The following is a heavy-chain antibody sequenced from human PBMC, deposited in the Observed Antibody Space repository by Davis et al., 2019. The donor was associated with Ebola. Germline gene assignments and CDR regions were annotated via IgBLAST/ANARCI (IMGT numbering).Heavy chain of an antibody. CDR1: GYTFTGYY. V-gene: IGHV1-2*04. CDR3: ARGPASIVATIGPFDY. Sequence: ASVKVSCKASGYTFTGYYMHWVRQAPGQGLEWMGWINPNSGGTNYAQKFQGWVTMTRDTSISTAYMELRSLRSDDTAVYYCARGPASIVATIGPFDYWGQGTLVTVSS. J-gene: IGHJ4*02. CDR2: INPNSGGT. D-gene: IGHD5-12*01.